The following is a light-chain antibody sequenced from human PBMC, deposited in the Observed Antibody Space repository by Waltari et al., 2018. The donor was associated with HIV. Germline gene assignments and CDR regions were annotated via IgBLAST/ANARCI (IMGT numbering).Light chain of an antibody. CDR1: SPNIGAGYD. Sequence: QSVLTQPPSVSGAPGRRVTISCTGSSPNIGAGYDVNWYQQLPGTAPKLLIYNNSNRPSGVPDRFSGSKSGTSASLAITGLQAEDEADYYCQSYDSSLSGSDVFGTGTKVTVL. V-gene: IGLV1-40*01. J-gene: IGLJ1*01. CDR2: NNS. CDR3: QSYDSSLSGSDV.